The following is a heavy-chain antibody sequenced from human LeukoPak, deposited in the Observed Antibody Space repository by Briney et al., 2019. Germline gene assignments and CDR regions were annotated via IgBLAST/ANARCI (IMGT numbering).Heavy chain of an antibody. CDR3: ATQIDYDFWSGYYGY. CDR1: GFTFSSYA. D-gene: IGHD3-3*01. CDR2: ISGSGGST. V-gene: IGHV3-23*01. J-gene: IGHJ4*02. Sequence: GGSLRLSCAASGFTFSSYAMSWVRQAPGKGLEWVSAISGSGGSTYYADSVKGRFTISRDNSKNTLYLQMNSLRAEDTAVYYCATQIDYDFWSGYYGYWGQGTLVTISS.